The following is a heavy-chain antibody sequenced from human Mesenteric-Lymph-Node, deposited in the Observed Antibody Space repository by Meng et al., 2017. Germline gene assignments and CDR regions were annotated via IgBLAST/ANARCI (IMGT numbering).Heavy chain of an antibody. J-gene: IGHJ5*02. CDR1: GGSISSGDYY. CDR3: ARGQRSYSGSYPEWFDP. V-gene: IGHV4-30-4*01. Sequence: QVHPQASGPGLVKPSQTLSLTCTVSGGSISSGDYYWSWIRQPPGKGLEWIGCIYYSGSTYYNPSLKGRVTISVDTSKNQFSLNLSSVTAADTAVYYCARGQRSYSGSYPEWFDPWGQGTLVTVSS. D-gene: IGHD1-26*01. CDR2: IYYSGST.